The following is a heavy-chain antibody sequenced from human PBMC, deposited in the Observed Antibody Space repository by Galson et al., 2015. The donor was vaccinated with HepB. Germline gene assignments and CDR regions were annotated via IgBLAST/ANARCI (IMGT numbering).Heavy chain of an antibody. D-gene: IGHD6-13*01. CDR3: ATELPRQLVAPNRYYYGMDV. Sequence: SVKVSCKVSGYTLTELSMHWVRQAPGKGLEWMGGFDPEDGETIYAQKFQGRVTMTEDTSTDTAYMELSSLRSEDTAVYYCATELPRQLVAPNRYYYGMDVWGQGTTVTVSS. J-gene: IGHJ6*02. CDR1: GYTLTELS. V-gene: IGHV1-24*01. CDR2: FDPEDGET.